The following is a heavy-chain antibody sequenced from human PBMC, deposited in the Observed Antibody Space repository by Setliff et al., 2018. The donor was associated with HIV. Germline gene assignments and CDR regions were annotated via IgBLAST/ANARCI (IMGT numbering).Heavy chain of an antibody. V-gene: IGHV1-69*13. CDR3: ARGGGSSYLYHSRGSEYFQY. J-gene: IGHJ1*01. Sequence: SVKVSCKASGGTFSSYIITWVRQAPGQGLEWMGGVIPIFGTANYAQKFQGRVTMTADESTNTAYMELSSLISEDTAVYYCARGGGSSYLYHSRGSEYFQYWGQGALVTVSS. D-gene: IGHD3-22*01. CDR2: VIPIFGTA. CDR1: GGTFSSYI.